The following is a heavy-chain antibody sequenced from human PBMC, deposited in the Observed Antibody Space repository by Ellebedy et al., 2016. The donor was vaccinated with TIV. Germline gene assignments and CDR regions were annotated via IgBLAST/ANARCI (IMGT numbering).Heavy chain of an antibody. CDR2: ISGSGGST. CDR3: AKGSSTRMVRGVIPDY. V-gene: IGHV3-23*01. Sequence: PGGSLRLSCAASGFTFSSYAMSWVRQAPGKGLEWFSAISGSGGSTYYADSVKGRFTISRDNSKNPLYLQMNSLRAEDTAVYYCAKGSSTRMVRGVIPDYWGQGTLVTVSS. CDR1: GFTFSSYA. J-gene: IGHJ4*02. D-gene: IGHD3-10*01.